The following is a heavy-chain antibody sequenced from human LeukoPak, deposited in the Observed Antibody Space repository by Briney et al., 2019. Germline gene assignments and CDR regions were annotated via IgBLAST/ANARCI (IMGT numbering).Heavy chain of an antibody. CDR2: ISSSGSTI. D-gene: IGHD6-13*01. CDR3: ARELSSSWYDY. Sequence: GGSLRLSCAASGFTFSDYYMSWIRQAPGKGLEWVSYISSSGSTIYYADSVKGRFTISRDNAKNSLYLKMDSLRAEDTAVYYCARELSSSWYDYWGQGTLVTVSS. CDR1: GFTFSDYY. V-gene: IGHV3-11*04. J-gene: IGHJ4*02.